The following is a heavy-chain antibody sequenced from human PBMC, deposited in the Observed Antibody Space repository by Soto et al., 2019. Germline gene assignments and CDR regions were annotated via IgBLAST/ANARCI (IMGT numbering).Heavy chain of an antibody. CDR1: GGSISSGDYY. CDR2: IYYSGST. J-gene: IGHJ6*02. V-gene: IGHV4-30-4*01. Sequence: SETLSLTCTVSGGSISSGDYYWSWIRQPPGKGLEWIGYIYYSGSTYYNPSLKSRVTISVDTSKNQFSLKLSSVTAADTAVYYCARVGPVVLGVGATPYGMDVWGQGTTVTGSS. CDR3: ARVGPVVLGVGATPYGMDV. D-gene: IGHD1-26*01.